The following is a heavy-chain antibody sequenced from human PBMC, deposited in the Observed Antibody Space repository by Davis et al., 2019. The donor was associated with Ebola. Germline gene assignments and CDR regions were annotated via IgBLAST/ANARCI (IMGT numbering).Heavy chain of an antibody. Sequence: AASVKVSCKASGYTFTGYGISWVRQAPGQGLEWMGWISAYNGSTNYAQKLQGRVTMTTDTSTSTAYMELRSLRSDDTAVYYCARNIVPGSWFDPWGQGTLVTVSS. J-gene: IGHJ5*02. CDR1: GYTFTGYG. CDR3: ARNIVPGSWFDP. CDR2: ISAYNGST. D-gene: IGHD2-8*01. V-gene: IGHV1-18*01.